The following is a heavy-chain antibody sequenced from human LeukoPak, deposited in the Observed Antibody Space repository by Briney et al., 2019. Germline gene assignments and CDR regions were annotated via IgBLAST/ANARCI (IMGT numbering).Heavy chain of an antibody. CDR3: AREFRDYYMDV. V-gene: IGHV3-7*01. CDR1: GFTFSSYW. CDR2: IKQDGSEK. Sequence: GSLRPSCAASGFTFSSYWMSWVRQAPGKGLEWVANIKQDGSEKYYVDSVKGRFTISRDNAKNSLYLQMNSLGAEDTAVYYCAREFRDYYMDVWGKGTTVTVSS. J-gene: IGHJ6*03. D-gene: IGHD2-21*01.